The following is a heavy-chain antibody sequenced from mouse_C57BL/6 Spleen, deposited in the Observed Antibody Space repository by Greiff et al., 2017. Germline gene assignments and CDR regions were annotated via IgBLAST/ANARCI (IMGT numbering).Heavy chain of an antibody. CDR2: IDPETGGN. CDR1: GYTFTDYE. D-gene: IGHD1-1*01. J-gene: IGHJ4*01. Sequence: QVHVKQSGAELVRPGASVTLSCKASGYTFTDYEMHWVKQTPVHGLEWIGAIDPETGGNAYNQKFKGKAILTADKSSSTAYMELRSLTSEDSAVYYCTRSPYGSSYAMDYWGQGTSVTVSS. V-gene: IGHV1-15*01. CDR3: TRSPYGSSYAMDY.